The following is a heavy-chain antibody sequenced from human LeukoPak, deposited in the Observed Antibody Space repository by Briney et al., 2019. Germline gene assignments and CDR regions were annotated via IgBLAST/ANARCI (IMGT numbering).Heavy chain of an antibody. J-gene: IGHJ4*02. Sequence: ASVKVSCKASGYMFNIYGISWVRQAPGQGLEWMAWTSVNNGDTKYGQKFQGRVTVTTDTSTSTVYLELRRLRPDDTAVYYCVRDQYLNVMTGFDDWGQGTLVTVSS. V-gene: IGHV1-18*01. D-gene: IGHD3-9*01. CDR3: VRDQYLNVMTGFDD. CDR1: GYMFNIYG. CDR2: TSVNNGDT.